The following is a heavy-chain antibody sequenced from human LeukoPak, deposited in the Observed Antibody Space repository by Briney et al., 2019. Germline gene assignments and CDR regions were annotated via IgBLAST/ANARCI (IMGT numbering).Heavy chain of an antibody. Sequence: GGSLRLSCAASGFTFSSYGMHWVRQAPGKGLEWVAFIRYDGSNKYYADSVKGRFTIPRDNSKNTLYLQMNSLRAEDTAVYYCAKEREWSGPDFDYWGQGTPVTVSS. CDR2: IRYDGSNK. V-gene: IGHV3-30*02. J-gene: IGHJ4*02. CDR1: GFTFSSYG. D-gene: IGHD3-3*01. CDR3: AKEREWSGPDFDY.